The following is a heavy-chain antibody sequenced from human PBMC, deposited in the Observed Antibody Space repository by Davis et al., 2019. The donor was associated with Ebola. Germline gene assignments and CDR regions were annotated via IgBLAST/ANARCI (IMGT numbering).Heavy chain of an antibody. CDR2: ISYDGSNK. J-gene: IGHJ5*02. Sequence: PGGSLRLSCAASGFTFSSSAVHWVRQAPGKGLEWVAVISYDGSNKYYADSVKGRFTISRDNSKNTLYLQMNSLRAEDTAVYYCARDPIVPAATVGWFDPWGQGTLVTVSS. D-gene: IGHD2-2*01. CDR1: GFTFSSSA. V-gene: IGHV3-30-3*01. CDR3: ARDPIVPAATVGWFDP.